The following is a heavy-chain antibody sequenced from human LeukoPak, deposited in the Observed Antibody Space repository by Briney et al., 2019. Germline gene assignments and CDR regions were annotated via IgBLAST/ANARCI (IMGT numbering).Heavy chain of an antibody. CDR1: GFIFSNYW. CDR2: MNTDGSTI. D-gene: IGHD6-19*01. Sequence: GGSLRLSCAASGFIFSNYWMHWVRQAPGEELVWVSRMNTDGSTINYADYVKGRFTISRDNAKNTLYLQMNSLTTEDTAVYYCATAGKYRFDIWGQGILVTVSS. J-gene: IGHJ5*02. CDR3: ATAGKYRFDI. V-gene: IGHV3-74*01.